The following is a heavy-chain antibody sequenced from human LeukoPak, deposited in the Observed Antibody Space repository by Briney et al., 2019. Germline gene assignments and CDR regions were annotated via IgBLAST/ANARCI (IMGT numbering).Heavy chain of an antibody. CDR1: GGTFSSYA. CDR3: ARGFPRRFGCSGGSCYSS. CDR2: IIPIFGTA. V-gene: IGHV1-69*05. D-gene: IGHD2-15*01. Sequence: ASVKVSCKASGGTFSSYAISWVRQAPGQGLEWMGGIIPIFGTANYAQKFQGRVTMTRDTSISTAYMELSRLRSDDTAVYYCARGFPRRFGCSGGSCYSSWGQGTLVTVFS. J-gene: IGHJ4*02.